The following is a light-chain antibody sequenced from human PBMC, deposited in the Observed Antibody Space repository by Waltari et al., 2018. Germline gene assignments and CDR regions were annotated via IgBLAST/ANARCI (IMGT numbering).Light chain of an antibody. CDR2: SAS. Sequence: EIMLTQSQRTLPLSPGERATLSCRASQSVSNNFLAWYQQRPGQTPRLLIYSASSRATGIPGRFSGSGSGTDFTLTITRLEPEDAAVYYCQQFHTSPRTFGGGTKVEVK. J-gene: IGKJ4*01. CDR1: QSVSNNF. CDR3: QQFHTSPRT. V-gene: IGKV3-20*01.